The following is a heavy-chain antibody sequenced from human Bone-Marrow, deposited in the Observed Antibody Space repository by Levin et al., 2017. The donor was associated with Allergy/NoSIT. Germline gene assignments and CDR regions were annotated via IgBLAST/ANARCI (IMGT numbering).Heavy chain of an antibody. CDR3: AALSWQQPHLDAFDI. V-gene: IGHV1-69*13. Sequence: GASVKVSCKASGGTFSSYAISWVRQAPGQGLEWMGGIIPIFGTANYAQKFQGRVTITADESTSTAYMELSSLRSEDTAVYYCAALSWQQPHLDAFDIWGQGTMVTVSS. D-gene: IGHD6-13*01. CDR1: GGTFSSYA. J-gene: IGHJ3*02. CDR2: IIPIFGTA.